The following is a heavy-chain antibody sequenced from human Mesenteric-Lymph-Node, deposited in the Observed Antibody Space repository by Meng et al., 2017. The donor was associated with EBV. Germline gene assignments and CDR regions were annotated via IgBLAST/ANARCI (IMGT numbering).Heavy chain of an antibody. CDR3: VRAYSSGTFDY. CDR1: GFTFDDYV. V-gene: IGHV3-20*01. CDR2: INWNGGST. D-gene: IGHD6-19*01. Sequence: DGQLVGSGGGVVRPGGSLRLSCAASGFTFDDYVMSWVRQTPGKGLEWVSGINWNGGSTDYADSVRGRFAISRDNAWNSLYLQMTSLKAEDTALYHCVRAYSSGTFDYWGRGTLVTVSS. J-gene: IGHJ4*02.